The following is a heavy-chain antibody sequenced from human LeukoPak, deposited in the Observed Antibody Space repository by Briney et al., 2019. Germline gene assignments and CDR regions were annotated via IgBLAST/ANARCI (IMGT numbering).Heavy chain of an antibody. D-gene: IGHD1-14*01. V-gene: IGHV4-59*01. CDR1: GGSISSYY. CDR2: IYYSGST. Sequence: SETLSLTCTVSGGSISSYYWSWIRQPPGKGLEWIGYIYYSGSTNYNPSLKSRVTISVDTSKNQFSLKLSSVTAADTAVYYCASEGPVFTPLGYYYYYMDVWGKGTTVTVSS. J-gene: IGHJ6*03. CDR3: ASEGPVFTPLGYYYYYMDV.